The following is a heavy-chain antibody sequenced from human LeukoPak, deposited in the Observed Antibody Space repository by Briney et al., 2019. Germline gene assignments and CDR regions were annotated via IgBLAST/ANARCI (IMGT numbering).Heavy chain of an antibody. D-gene: IGHD4-23*01. CDR3: ARDSATVVTHDASDI. CDR1: GGSISSSSYY. J-gene: IGHJ3*02. CDR2: IYYSGST. Sequence: SETLSLTCTVSGGSISSSSYYWGWIRQPPGKGLEWIGSIYYSGSTYYNPSLKSRVTISVDTSKNQFSLKLSSVTASDTAVYYCARDSATVVTHDASDIWGQGTMVTVSS. V-gene: IGHV4-39*07.